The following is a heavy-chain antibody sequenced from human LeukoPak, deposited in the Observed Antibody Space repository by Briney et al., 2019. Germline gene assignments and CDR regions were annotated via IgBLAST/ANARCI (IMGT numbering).Heavy chain of an antibody. CDR3: ARDITIFGVVIADY. CDR2: ISYDGSNK. Sequence: PGGSLRLSCAASGFTFSSYAMHWVRQAPGKGLEWAAVISYDGSNKYYADSVKGRFTISRDNSKNTLYLQMNSLRGEDTAVYYCARDITIFGVVIADYWGQGTLVTVSS. V-gene: IGHV3-30*04. CDR1: GFTFSSYA. J-gene: IGHJ4*02. D-gene: IGHD3-3*01.